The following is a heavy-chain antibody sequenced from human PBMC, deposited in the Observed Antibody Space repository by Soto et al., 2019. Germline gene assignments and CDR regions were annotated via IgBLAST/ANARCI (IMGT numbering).Heavy chain of an antibody. CDR3: ARDSSGWPTNFDY. D-gene: IGHD6-19*01. J-gene: IGHJ4*02. CDR1: WYSFTSYW. CDR2: IDPSDSYT. V-gene: IGHV5-10-1*01. Sequence: GASLKISFKGPWYSFTSYWISWVRQVSGKGLEWMGRIDPSDSYTNYSPSFQGHVTISAEKSISTAYLQWSSLKASDTAMYYCARDSSGWPTNFDYWGQGTLVTVSS.